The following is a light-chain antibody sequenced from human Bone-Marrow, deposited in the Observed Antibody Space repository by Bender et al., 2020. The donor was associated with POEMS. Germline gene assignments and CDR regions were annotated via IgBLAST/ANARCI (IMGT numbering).Light chain of an antibody. Sequence: QSVLTQPPSASGTPGQRVTISCSGSNSNIGTNAVNWYQQFPGTAPKLLIYSDNQRPSGVPDRFYAFKSGTSASLAISGLPSEDEAYFYCASWECVLDGGVFSEGTKLTVL. CDR2: SDN. CDR1: NSNIGTNA. CDR3: ASWECVLDGGV. J-gene: IGLJ3*02. V-gene: IGLV1-44*01.